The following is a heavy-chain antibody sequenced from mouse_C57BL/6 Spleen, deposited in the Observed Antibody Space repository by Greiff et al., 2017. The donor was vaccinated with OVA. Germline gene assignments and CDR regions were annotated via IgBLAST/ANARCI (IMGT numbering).Heavy chain of an antibody. V-gene: IGHV5-6*01. J-gene: IGHJ4*01. CDR3: ATTGKEDAMDY. CDR2: ISSGGSYT. Sequence: EVQGVESGGDLVKPGGSLKLSCAASGFTFSSYGMSWVRQTPDKRLEWVATISSGGSYTYYPDSVKGRFTISRDNAKNTLYLQMSSLKSEDTAMYYCATTGKEDAMDYWGQGTSVTVSS. D-gene: IGHD4-1*02. CDR1: GFTFSSYG.